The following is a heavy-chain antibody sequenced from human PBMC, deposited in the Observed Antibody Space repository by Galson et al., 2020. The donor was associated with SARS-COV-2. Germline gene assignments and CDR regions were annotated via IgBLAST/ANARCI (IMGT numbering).Heavy chain of an antibody. J-gene: IGHJ6*02. Sequence: SETLSLTCAVSGFSVTRGHFWGWIRQPPGKGLEWIGNFYQDGTSYYNPSLKSRVTISIDTSSNVLSLRLTSATAADTGIYYCAGHAAECSVGICTNHDFAAVDVWGQGTMVIVS. CDR2: FYQDGTS. V-gene: IGHV4-38-2*01. CDR1: GFSVTRGHF. D-gene: IGHD6-13*01. CDR3: AGHAAECSVGICTNHDFAAVDV.